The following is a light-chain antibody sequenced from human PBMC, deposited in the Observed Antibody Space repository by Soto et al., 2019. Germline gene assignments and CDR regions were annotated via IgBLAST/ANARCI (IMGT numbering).Light chain of an antibody. CDR1: QGISSY. CDR3: QQYYSYPPWT. CDR2: AAS. J-gene: IGKJ1*01. V-gene: IGKV1-8*01. Sequence: AIRMTQSPSSLSASTGDRVTITCRASQGISSYLAWYQQKPGKAPKLLIYAASTLQSGVPSRFSGSGSGTDFTLTICCLQSEDFATYYCQQYYSYPPWTFGQGTKVEIK.